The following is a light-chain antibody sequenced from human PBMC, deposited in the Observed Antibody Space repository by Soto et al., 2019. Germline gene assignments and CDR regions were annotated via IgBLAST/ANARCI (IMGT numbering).Light chain of an antibody. J-gene: IGKJ2*01. CDR3: HQYGSSPYT. CDR1: QSVASSC. Sequence: EIVLKQSPGTLSLSPGERATLSCRASQSVASSCLAWYQQKPGQAPILLIYDTSSRATGIPDRFSGGGSRTDFTLTISRLEPEDFAVYYCHQYGSSPYTFGQGTKLEIK. V-gene: IGKV3-20*01. CDR2: DTS.